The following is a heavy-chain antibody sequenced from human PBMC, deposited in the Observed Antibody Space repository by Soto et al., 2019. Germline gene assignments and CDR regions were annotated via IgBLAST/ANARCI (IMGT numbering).Heavy chain of an antibody. J-gene: IGHJ4*02. CDR1: GYSFTNFW. CDR3: ARHQQPVSPFMVGSILGLDS. Sequence: RGESLKISCETSGYSFTNFWISWVRQMPGKGLEWMGRIDPSDSYTNYSPSFQGHVTFSADESINTAYLQWSSMKASDLAMYYCARHQQPVSPFMVGSILGLDSWGQGTLVTVSS. V-gene: IGHV5-10-1*01. CDR2: IDPSDSYT. D-gene: IGHD3-16*01.